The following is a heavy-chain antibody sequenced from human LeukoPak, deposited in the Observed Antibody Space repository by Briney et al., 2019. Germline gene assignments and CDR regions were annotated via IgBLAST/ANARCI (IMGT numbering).Heavy chain of an antibody. CDR1: GGSVSNSLYY. CDR2: IYYNGDT. J-gene: IGHJ4*02. D-gene: IGHD5-18*01. Sequence: SETLSLTCTVSGGSVSNSLYYWSWIRQPPGKGLEWIGYIYYNGDTNYNPSLKSRVIISIDTSSNQFSLRLNSMTAADTAVYYCTRVLRAASWRSYDYWGQGSLVTVSS. CDR3: TRVLRAASWRSYDY. V-gene: IGHV4-61*01.